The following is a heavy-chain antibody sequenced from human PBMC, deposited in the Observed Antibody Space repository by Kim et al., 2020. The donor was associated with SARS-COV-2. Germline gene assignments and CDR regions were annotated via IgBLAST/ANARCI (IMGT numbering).Heavy chain of an antibody. CDR2: IKQDGSEK. V-gene: IGHV3-7*01. CDR1: GFTFSSYW. CDR3: ARVGRLYYDFWSGYYADYYYGMDV. Sequence: GGSLRLSCAASGFTFSSYWMSWVRQAPGKGLEWVANIKQDGSEKYYVDSVKGRFTISRDNAKNSLYLQMNSLRAEDTAVYYCARVGRLYYDFWSGYYADYYYGMDVWGQGTTVTVSS. J-gene: IGHJ6*02. D-gene: IGHD3-3*01.